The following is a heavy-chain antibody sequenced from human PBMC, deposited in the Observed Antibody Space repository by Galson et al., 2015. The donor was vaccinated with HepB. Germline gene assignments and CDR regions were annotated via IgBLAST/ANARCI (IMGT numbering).Heavy chain of an antibody. V-gene: IGHV3-33*01. CDR2: IWYDGSNE. CDR1: GFIFSSYG. D-gene: IGHD3-3*01. Sequence: SLRLSCAASGFIFSSYGMHWVRQAPGKGLGWVAVIWYDGSNEYYADSVKGRFTISRDNSKNTLYLQMNSLRAEDTAVYYCARTYDSGNYWGQGALVTVSS. J-gene: IGHJ4*02. CDR3: ARTYDSGNY.